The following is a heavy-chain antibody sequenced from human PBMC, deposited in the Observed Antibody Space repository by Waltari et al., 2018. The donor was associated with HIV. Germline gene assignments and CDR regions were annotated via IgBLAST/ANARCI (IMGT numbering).Heavy chain of an antibody. CDR2: ISSSSSTI. CDR3: ARDRTAVATSAPRGFDP. CDR1: GFTCSSYS. Sequence: EVQLVESGGGLVQPGGSLRLSCAASGFTCSSYSMNWVRHAPGKGLEWVSFISSSSSTIYYADSVKGRVTISRDNAKNSLYLQMNSLRDEDTAVYYCARDRTAVATSAPRGFDPWGQGTLVTVSS. J-gene: IGHJ5*02. D-gene: IGHD6-19*01. V-gene: IGHV3-48*02.